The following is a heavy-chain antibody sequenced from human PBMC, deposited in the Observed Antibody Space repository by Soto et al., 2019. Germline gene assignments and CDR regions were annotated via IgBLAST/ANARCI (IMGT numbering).Heavy chain of an antibody. CDR3: ARHTYYDFWSGYNFPYYYYGMDV. CDR2: IYYSGST. J-gene: IGHJ6*02. Sequence: SETLSLTCTVSGGSISSSTYYWGWIRQPPGKGLEWIGSIYYSGSTYYNPSLKSRVTISVDTSKNQFSLKLSSVTAADTAVYYCARHTYYDFWSGYNFPYYYYGMDVWGQGTTVTGSS. CDR1: GGSISSSTYY. V-gene: IGHV4-39*01. D-gene: IGHD3-3*01.